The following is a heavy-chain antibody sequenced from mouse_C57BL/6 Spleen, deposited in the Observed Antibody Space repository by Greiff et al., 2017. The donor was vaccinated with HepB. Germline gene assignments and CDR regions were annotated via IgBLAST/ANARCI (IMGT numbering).Heavy chain of an antibody. V-gene: IGHV1-18*01. CDR3: ARWGYGSGGAY. J-gene: IGHJ3*01. D-gene: IGHD1-1*01. CDR1: GYTFTDYN. CDR2: INPNNGGT. Sequence: EVKLMESGPELVKPGASVKIPCKASGYTFTDYNMDWVKQSHGKSLEWIGDINPNNGGTIYNQKFKGKATLTVDKSSSTAYMELRSLTSEDTAVYYCARWGYGSGGAYWGQGTLVTVSA.